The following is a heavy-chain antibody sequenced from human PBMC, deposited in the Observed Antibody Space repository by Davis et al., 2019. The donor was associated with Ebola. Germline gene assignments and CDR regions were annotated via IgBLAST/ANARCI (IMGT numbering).Heavy chain of an antibody. D-gene: IGHD2-8*02. CDR1: GYSLRGYW. CDR2: IYTGYSDT. Sequence: SVTVSCKASGYSLRGYWIGWVRQTPGKGLEGMGLIYTGYSDTRYSPSFRGQVTISADKSIKTAFLQWSSLKASDTAMYYCASLRRTITGMDDAFDIWGQGTMVTVSS. J-gene: IGHJ3*02. V-gene: IGHV5-51*01. CDR3: ASLRRTITGMDDAFDI.